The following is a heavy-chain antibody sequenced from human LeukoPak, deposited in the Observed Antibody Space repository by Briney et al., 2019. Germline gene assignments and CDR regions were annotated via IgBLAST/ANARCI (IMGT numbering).Heavy chain of an antibody. D-gene: IGHD3-10*01. CDR3: VRHTWFGIRHWFDP. V-gene: IGHV4-59*08. CDR2: VHSSGST. Sequence: SETLSLTCTFSVDSISTYYWSWIRQPPGKGLEWIGYVHSSGSTNYNPSLKSRVTMSIDTSKNQFFLELSSVTAADTAVYYCVRHTWFGIRHWFDPWGEGILVGVSS. CDR1: VDSISTYY. J-gene: IGHJ5*02.